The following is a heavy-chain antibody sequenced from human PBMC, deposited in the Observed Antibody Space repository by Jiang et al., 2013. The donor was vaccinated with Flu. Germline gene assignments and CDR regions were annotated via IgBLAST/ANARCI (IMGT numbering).Heavy chain of an antibody. CDR1: GFSLSTSGVG. D-gene: IGHD3-22*01. CDR3: AHILSYYYDASGFNYYFDY. CDR2: IYWDDDK. Sequence: KPTQTLTLTCTFSGFSLSTSGVGVGWIRQPPGKALDWLALIYWDDDKRYSPSLKNRLAITKGTSKNXVVLTMTNMDPVDTATYYCAHILSYYYDASGFNYYFDY. V-gene: IGHV2-5*02. J-gene: IGHJ4*01.